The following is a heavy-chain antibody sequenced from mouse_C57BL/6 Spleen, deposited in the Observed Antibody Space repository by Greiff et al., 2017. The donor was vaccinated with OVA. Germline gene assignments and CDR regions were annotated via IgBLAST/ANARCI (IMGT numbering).Heavy chain of an antibody. CDR3: AREGLCDILEY. J-gene: IGHJ2*01. CDR1: GFTFSDFY. D-gene: IGHD3-1*01. CDR2: SRNKANDYTT. V-gene: IGHV7-1*01. Sequence: EVHLVESGGGLVQSGRSLRLSCATSGFTFSDFYMEWVRQAPGKGLEWIAASRNKANDYTTEYSASVKGRFIASRDTSQSILYPQMKALRAEETATYISAREGLCDILEYWGAGTPLSVSS.